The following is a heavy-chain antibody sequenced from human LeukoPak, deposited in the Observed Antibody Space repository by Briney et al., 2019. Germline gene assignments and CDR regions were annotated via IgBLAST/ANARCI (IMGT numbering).Heavy chain of an antibody. CDR1: GYTFTSYD. V-gene: IGHV1-8*01. D-gene: IGHD2-15*01. J-gene: IGHJ5*02. CDR3: ARVEEYCSGGSCYSEPGS. Sequence: ASVKVSCKASGYTFTSYDINWVRQATGQGLEWMGWMNPNSGNTGYAQKFQGRVTMTRNTSISTAYMELSSLRSEDTAVYYCARVEEYCSGGSCYSEPGSWGQGTLVTVSS. CDR2: MNPNSGNT.